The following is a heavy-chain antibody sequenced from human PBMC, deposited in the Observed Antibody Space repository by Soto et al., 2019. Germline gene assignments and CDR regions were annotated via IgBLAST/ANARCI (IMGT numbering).Heavy chain of an antibody. CDR2: TYYRSKWYY. J-gene: IGHJ4*01. CDR1: GDSVSSNSAC. V-gene: IGHV6-1*01. CDR3: ARGEQYSGRIFDY. Sequence: SQTLSLTCAITGDSVSSNSACWSLVRQSPSRGLEWLGRTYYRSKWYYEYAVSVRGRITINPDTSKSQYSLQLNSVTPEDTAVYFCARGEQYSGRIFDYWGQGTLVTVSS. D-gene: IGHD1-26*01.